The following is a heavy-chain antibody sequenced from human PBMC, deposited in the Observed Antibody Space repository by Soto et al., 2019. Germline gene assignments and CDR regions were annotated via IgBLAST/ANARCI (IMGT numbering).Heavy chain of an antibody. V-gene: IGHV1-18*01. CDR2: ISAYNGNT. J-gene: IGHJ6*02. CDR1: GYTFTSYG. CDR3: ASPMLEYSSSWIPTDYYGMDV. Sequence: ASVKVSCKASGYTFTSYGISWVRQAPGQGLEWMGWISAYNGNTNYAQKLQGRVTMTTDTSTSTAYMELRSLRSDDTAVYYCASPMLEYSSSWIPTDYYGMDVWGQGTTVTVSS. D-gene: IGHD6-13*01.